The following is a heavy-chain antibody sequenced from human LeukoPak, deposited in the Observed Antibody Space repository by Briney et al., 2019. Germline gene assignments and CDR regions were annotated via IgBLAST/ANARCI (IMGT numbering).Heavy chain of an antibody. Sequence: PGGSLRLSCAASGFTFSSYGMHWVRQAPGKGLEWVAVIWYDGSNKYYADSVKGRFTISRDNSKNTLYLQMNSLRAEDTAVYYCAKKSDYDFWSGSQGYFQHWGQGTLVTVSS. D-gene: IGHD3-3*01. CDR3: AKKSDYDFWSGSQGYFQH. CDR2: IWYDGSNK. V-gene: IGHV3-33*06. J-gene: IGHJ1*01. CDR1: GFTFSSYG.